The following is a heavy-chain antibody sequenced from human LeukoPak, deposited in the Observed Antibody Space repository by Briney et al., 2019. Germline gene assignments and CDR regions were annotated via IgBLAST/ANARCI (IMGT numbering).Heavy chain of an antibody. CDR1: GGSVSSGSYY. V-gene: IGHV4-31*03. CDR3: ERESSGWMKAFDY. J-gene: IGHJ4*02. Sequence: SETLSLTCTVSGGSVSSGSYYWSWIRQHPGKGLEWIGYIYYSGSTYYNPSLKSRVTISVDTSKNQFSLKLSSVTAADTAVYYCERESSGWMKAFDYWGQGTLVTVSS. CDR2: IYYSGST. D-gene: IGHD6-19*01.